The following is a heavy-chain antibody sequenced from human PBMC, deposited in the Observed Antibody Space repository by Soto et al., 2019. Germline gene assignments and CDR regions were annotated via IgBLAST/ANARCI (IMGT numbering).Heavy chain of an antibody. J-gene: IGHJ4*02. CDR1: GGTFSSYA. CDR3: ARNPHGGDYGVGYFDY. CDR2: IIPIFGTA. V-gene: IGHV1-69*01. D-gene: IGHD4-17*01. Sequence: QVQLVQSGAEVKKPGSSGKVSCKASGGTFSSYAISWVRQAPGQGLEWMGGIIPIFGTANYAQKYQGRVTITADESTSTAYMALSSLTSADTAVDYCARNPHGGDYGVGYFDYWGQGTLVTVSS.